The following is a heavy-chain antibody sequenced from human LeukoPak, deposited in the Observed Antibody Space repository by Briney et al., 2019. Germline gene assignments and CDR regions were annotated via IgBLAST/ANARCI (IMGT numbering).Heavy chain of an antibody. D-gene: IGHD2/OR15-2a*01. CDR1: GFTFSSYG. Sequence: GGSLRLSCAASGFTFSSYGMHWVRQAPGKGLEWVAVISYDGSNKYYADSVNGRFTISRDNSKSTVYLQMNSLRAEDTAIYYCARALFAGAFFGMDVWGQGTTVTVSS. J-gene: IGHJ6*02. CDR2: ISYDGSNK. CDR3: ARALFAGAFFGMDV. V-gene: IGHV3-30*03.